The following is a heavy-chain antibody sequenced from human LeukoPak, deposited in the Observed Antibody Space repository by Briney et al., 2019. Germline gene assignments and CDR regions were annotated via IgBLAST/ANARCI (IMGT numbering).Heavy chain of an antibody. CDR3: AKVGGELVPSYYYYGMDV. CDR2: ISYDGSNK. V-gene: IGHV3-30*18. J-gene: IGHJ6*02. CDR1: GFTFSSYG. Sequence: QPGRSLRLSCAASGFTFSSYGMHWVRQAPGKGLEWVAVISYDGSNKYYADSVKGRFTISRDNSKNTLYLQMNSLREEDTAVYYCAKVGGELVPSYYYYGMDVWGQGTTVTVSS. D-gene: IGHD3-9*01.